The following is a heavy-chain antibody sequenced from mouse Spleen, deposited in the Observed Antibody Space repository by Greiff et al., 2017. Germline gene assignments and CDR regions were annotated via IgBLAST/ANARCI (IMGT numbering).Heavy chain of an antibody. CDR1: GFNIRSTY. CDR3: ARDFYISREFAY. J-gene: IGHJ3*01. D-gene: IGHD1-1*01. CDR2: IDPASGNT. Sequence: VQLQQSVAELVRPGASVKLSCTASGFNIRSTYMHWVKQTPEQGLEWIGRIDPASGNTNYATKLQGRATITADKSSNTPYLQLSSLTSEDTASYYCARDFYISREFAYWGQGTLVTVSA. V-gene: IGHV14-3*01.